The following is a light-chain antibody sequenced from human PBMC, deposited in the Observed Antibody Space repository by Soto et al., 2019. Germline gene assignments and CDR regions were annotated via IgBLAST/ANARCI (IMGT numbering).Light chain of an antibody. J-gene: IGKJ1*01. Sequence: IRMTQSPSSLSASVGDRVTITCRASQNIDKYLNWYQQKPGKGPNLLIYDASSLESGVPSRFSGSGSGTEFTLTISSLQPDDGATYYCQQYNSYSQTFGQRTKVDI. CDR2: DAS. CDR1: QNIDKY. V-gene: IGKV1-5*01. CDR3: QQYNSYSQT.